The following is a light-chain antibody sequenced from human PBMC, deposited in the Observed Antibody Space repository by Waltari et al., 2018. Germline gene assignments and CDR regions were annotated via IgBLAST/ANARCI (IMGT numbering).Light chain of an antibody. CDR3: ETGGHGTWV. CDR2: VNSDGSH. J-gene: IGLJ3*02. V-gene: IGLV4-69*01. Sequence: QLVLTQSPSASASLGALVKLTCTLSSGHSSNIIAWLQQQPGKGPRYLMKVNSDGSHRKGDEIPDRFSGSSSGAERYLTIASLQSEDEADYYCETGGHGTWVFGGGTKLTVL. CDR1: SGHSSNI.